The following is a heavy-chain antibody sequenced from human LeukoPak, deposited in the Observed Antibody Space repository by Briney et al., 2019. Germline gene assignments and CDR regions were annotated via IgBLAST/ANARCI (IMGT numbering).Heavy chain of an antibody. CDR2: INHSGST. V-gene: IGHV4-34*01. J-gene: IGHJ2*01. CDR1: GGSFSGYH. Sequence: PSETLSLTCAVYGGSFSGYHWSWIRQPPGKGLEWIGEINHSGSTNYNPSLKSRVTISVDTSKNQFSLKLSSVTAADTAVYYCARRNHGYSYVSAGYFDLWGRGTLVTVSS. D-gene: IGHD5-18*01. CDR3: ARRNHGYSYVSAGYFDL.